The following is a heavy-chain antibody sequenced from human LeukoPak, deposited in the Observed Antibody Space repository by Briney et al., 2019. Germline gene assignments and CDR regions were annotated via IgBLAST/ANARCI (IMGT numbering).Heavy chain of an antibody. CDR1: GGSIRSYY. CDR2: IYYSGST. CDR3: ARDESDYYDSSGYFDY. Sequence: PSETLSLTCTVSGGSIRSYYWSWIRQPPGKGLEWIGYIYYSGSTNYNPSLKSRVTISVDTSKNQFSLKLSSVTAADTAVYYCARDESDYYDSSGYFDYWGQGTLVTVSS. J-gene: IGHJ4*02. V-gene: IGHV4-59*01. D-gene: IGHD3-22*01.